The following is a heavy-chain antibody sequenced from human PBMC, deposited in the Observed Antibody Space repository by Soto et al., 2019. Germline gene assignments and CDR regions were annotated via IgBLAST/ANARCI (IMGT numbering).Heavy chain of an antibody. J-gene: IGHJ4*02. V-gene: IGHV3-15*01. D-gene: IGHD1-1*01. CDR1: GFTFSNAW. CDR3: TTDLTGGSWNQGHTSDFDY. Sequence: GGSLRLSCAASGFTFSNAWMSWVRQAPGKGLEWVGRIKSKTDGGTTDYAAPVKGRFTISRDDSKNTLYLQMNSLKTEDTSVYYCTTDLTGGSWNQGHTSDFDYWGQGTLVTVSS. CDR2: IKSKTDGGTT.